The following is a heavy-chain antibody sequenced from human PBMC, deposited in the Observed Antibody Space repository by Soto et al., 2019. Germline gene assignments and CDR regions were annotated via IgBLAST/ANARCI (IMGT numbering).Heavy chain of an antibody. D-gene: IGHD6-13*01. V-gene: IGHV3-15*01. CDR3: TTGLAAAGTNY. CDR2: IKSKTDGGTT. CDR1: GFTFSAAW. Sequence: GGSLRLSCAASGFTFSAAWMSWVRQAPGKGLEWVGRIKSKTDGGTTDFAAPVKGRFTISRDDSKNTVYLQMNSLKIEDTAVYYCTTGLAAAGTNYWGQGTLVTVSS. J-gene: IGHJ4*02.